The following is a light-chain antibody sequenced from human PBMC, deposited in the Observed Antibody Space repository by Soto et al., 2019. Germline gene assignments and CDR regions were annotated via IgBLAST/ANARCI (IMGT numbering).Light chain of an antibody. CDR2: AVS. Sequence: QSVQALPASVSGSPGQSITISCTGTSSDVGLYDYVSWYQQHPGKAPQLMIYAVSNRPSGVSNRFSASKSGNTASLFISGLQAEDEADYYCSSYTSDSSYVFGSGTKVTVL. V-gene: IGLV2-14*01. CDR1: SSDVGLYDY. CDR3: SSYTSDSSYV. J-gene: IGLJ1*01.